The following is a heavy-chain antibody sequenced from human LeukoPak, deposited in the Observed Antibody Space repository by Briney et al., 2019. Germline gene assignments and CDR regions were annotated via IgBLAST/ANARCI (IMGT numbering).Heavy chain of an antibody. Sequence: GGXXRLSXAXXGXXLXSYDXSRVRQAPGKGLEWVAATSGSGVNSYYADSVRGRFTISRDNSQNTLYLQMDSLRAEDTALYYCAKEYSGYDSHYWGQGTLVTVSS. D-gene: IGHD5-12*01. CDR1: GXXLXSYD. CDR2: TSGSGVNS. CDR3: AKEYSGYDSHY. J-gene: IGHJ4*02. V-gene: IGHV3-23*01.